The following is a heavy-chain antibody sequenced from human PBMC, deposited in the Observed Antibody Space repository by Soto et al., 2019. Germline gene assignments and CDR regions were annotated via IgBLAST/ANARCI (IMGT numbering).Heavy chain of an antibody. D-gene: IGHD4-17*01. CDR2: ILNKAHDGTT. CDR3: TRIYHTGTFLPDF. Sequence: PGGSLRLSCTTSGFRFGDFGVSWFRQAPGKGLEWVGFILNKAHDGTTEYAASVKGRFTISRNDCENIAYLQMNGLKSEDTAIYYCTRIYHTGTFLPDFWGQGTPVTVSS. CDR1: GFRFGDFG. J-gene: IGHJ4*02. V-gene: IGHV3-49*03.